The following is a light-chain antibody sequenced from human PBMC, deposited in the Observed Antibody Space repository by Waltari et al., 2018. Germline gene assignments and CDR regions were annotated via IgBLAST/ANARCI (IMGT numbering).Light chain of an antibody. Sequence: ENVLTQSPATLSLSPGERATLSCRASQSVGSYLAWYQQKPGQAPRLLIYDASNRASGIATRFSGSGSGTDFTLTINSLEPEDFAVYYCQQRSNWPPSFGQGTRLEIK. V-gene: IGKV3-11*01. CDR1: QSVGSY. CDR2: DAS. CDR3: QQRSNWPPS. J-gene: IGKJ5*01.